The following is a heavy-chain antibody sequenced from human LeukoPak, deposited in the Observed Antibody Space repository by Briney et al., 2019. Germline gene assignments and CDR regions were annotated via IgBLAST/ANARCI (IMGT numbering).Heavy chain of an antibody. CDR1: GGSIRSDNYY. CDR3: ARLYGSGKNYFDY. Sequence: PSQTLSLTCTVSGGSIRSDNYYWNWIRQHPGKGLEWIGNIYYSRSTYYNPSLKSRVTLVVDTSKNQFSLQLTSVSTADTAAYYCARLYGSGKNYFDYWGQGTLVTVSS. J-gene: IGHJ4*02. D-gene: IGHD3-10*01. V-gene: IGHV4-31*03. CDR2: IYYSRST.